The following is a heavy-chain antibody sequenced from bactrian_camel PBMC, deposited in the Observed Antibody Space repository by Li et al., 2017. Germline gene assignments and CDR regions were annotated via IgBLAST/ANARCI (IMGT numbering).Heavy chain of an antibody. CDR2: ISTGSGRQ. CDR1: GYTSTRGC. CDR3: AADVPLSALPGDRRSTVVVTGTNPVRYNY. Sequence: HVQLVESGGGSVQAGGSRRLSCVASGYTSTRGCMAWFRQAPGKEREGVAQISTGSGRQYYADSVKGRFTIHQDNAKNTVYLQMDSLKPEDAAMYYCAADVPLSALPGDRRSTVVVTGTNPVRYNYWGQGTQVTVS. J-gene: IGHJ4*01. V-gene: IGHV3S63*01. D-gene: IGHD2*01.